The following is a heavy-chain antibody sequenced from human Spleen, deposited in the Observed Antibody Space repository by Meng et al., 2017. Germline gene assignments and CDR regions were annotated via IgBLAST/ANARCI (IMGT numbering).Heavy chain of an antibody. CDR1: GDSVSSNSAA. CDR3: ARQEGAFDY. V-gene: IGHV6-1*01. J-gene: IGHJ4*02. CDR2: TYYRSKWYD. D-gene: IGHD3-16*01. Sequence: QIQLQQSGPGLVKPSQTLSLTCAISGDSVSSNSAAWNWLRQSPSRGLQWLGRTYYRSKWYDDYAVSVKSRITITPDTSKNQFSLQLNSVTPEDTAVYYCARQEGAFDYWGQGTLLTVSS.